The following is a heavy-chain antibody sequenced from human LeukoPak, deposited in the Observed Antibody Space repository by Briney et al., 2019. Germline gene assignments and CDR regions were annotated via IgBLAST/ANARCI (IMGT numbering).Heavy chain of an antibody. CDR1: GGSISSYY. CDR2: IYYSGST. V-gene: IGHV4-59*01. J-gene: IGHJ4*02. CDR3: ARVRSCSSTSCYAIDY. D-gene: IGHD2-2*01. Sequence: SETLSLTCTVSGGSISSYYWSWIRQPPGKGLEWIGYIYYSGSTNYNPSLKSRVTISVDTSKNQFSLKLSSVTAADTAVYYCARVRSCSSTSCYAIDYWGQGTLVTVSS.